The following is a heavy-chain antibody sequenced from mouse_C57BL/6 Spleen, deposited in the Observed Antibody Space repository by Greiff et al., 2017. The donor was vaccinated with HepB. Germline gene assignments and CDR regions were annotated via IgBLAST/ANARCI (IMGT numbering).Heavy chain of an antibody. J-gene: IGHJ1*03. CDR2: INPSSGYT. CDR3: ARREEITRGYFDV. CDR1: GYTFTSYT. D-gene: IGHD1-1*01. Sequence: VKLQESGAELARPGASVKMSCKASGYTFTSYTMHWVKQRPGQGLEWIGYINPSSGYTKYNQKFKDKATLTADKSSSTAYMQLSSLTSEDSAVYYCARREEITRGYFDVWGTGTTVTVSS. V-gene: IGHV1-4*01.